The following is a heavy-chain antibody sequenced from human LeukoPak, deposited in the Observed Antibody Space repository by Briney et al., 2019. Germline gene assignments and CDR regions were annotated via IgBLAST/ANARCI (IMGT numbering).Heavy chain of an antibody. D-gene: IGHD3-10*01. CDR2: INHSGSA. J-gene: IGHJ5*02. V-gene: IGHV4-34*01. CDR1: GGSFSGYY. CDR3: ARHPGSRYYYGSGSYYRRGFDP. Sequence: SETLSLTCAVYGGSFSGYYWSWIRQPPGKGLEWIGEINHSGSANYNPSLKSRVTISVDTSKNQFSLKLSSVTAADTAVYYCARHPGSRYYYGSGSYYRRGFDPWGQGTLVTVSS.